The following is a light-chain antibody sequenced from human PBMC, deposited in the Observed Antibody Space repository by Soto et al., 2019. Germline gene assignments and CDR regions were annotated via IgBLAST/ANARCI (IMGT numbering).Light chain of an antibody. CDR1: QSVGSN. CDR3: QKYNSAPWT. Sequence: ETVMTQSPATLSVSPVESATLSCMASQSVGSNLAWYQQRPGQAPRLIIYGASTRATGIPARFSGSGYGTEVTLTISSLQPEDVATYYCQKYNSAPWTFGQGTKVDIK. J-gene: IGKJ1*01. CDR2: GAS. V-gene: IGKV3-15*01.